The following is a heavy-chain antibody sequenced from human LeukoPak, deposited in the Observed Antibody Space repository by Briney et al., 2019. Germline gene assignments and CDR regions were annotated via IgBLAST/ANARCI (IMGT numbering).Heavy chain of an antibody. CDR1: GGSFSGYY. V-gene: IGHV4-34*01. J-gene: IGHJ4*02. Sequence: SGTLSLTCAVYGGSFSGYYWSWIRQPPGKGLEWIGEINHSGSTNYNPSLKSRVTISVDTSKNQFSLKLSSVTAADTAVYYCARGRTGITMVRGVIQKSLYYFDYWGQGTLVTVSS. CDR2: INHSGST. D-gene: IGHD3-10*01. CDR3: ARGRTGITMVRGVIQKSLYYFDY.